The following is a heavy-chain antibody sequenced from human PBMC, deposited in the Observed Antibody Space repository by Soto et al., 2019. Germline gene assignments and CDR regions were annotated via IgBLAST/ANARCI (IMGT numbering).Heavy chain of an antibody. CDR2: ISNSSSTI. CDR1: GFTLSNYS. Sequence: EVQLVESGGGLVQPGGSLRLSCEASGFTLSNYSMNWARQAPWQGLEWVSYISNSSSTIYYADSVKGRFTLSRDNANKSLYPQMNSLGYEDTAVYYSAEDNPCSSGWYVWRLGSTVTVAS. V-gene: IGHV3-48*02. D-gene: IGHD2-21*02. CDR3: AEDNPCSSGWYV. J-gene: IGHJ6*02.